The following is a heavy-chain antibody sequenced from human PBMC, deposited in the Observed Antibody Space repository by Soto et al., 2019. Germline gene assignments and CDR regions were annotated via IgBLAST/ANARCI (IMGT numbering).Heavy chain of an antibody. D-gene: IGHD1-26*01. CDR3: VTSGVGVVWLDN. CDR2: IRSKTEGGTE. V-gene: IGHV3-15*07. Sequence: GGSLRLSCAASGFTFNDAWMNWVRQAPGKGLEWVGRIRSKTEGGTEDYAAPVKGRFFISRDDFKNTLYLQLDSLKSEDTGVYYCVTSGVGVVWLDNWGQGTLVTVSS. CDR1: GFTFNDAW. J-gene: IGHJ4*02.